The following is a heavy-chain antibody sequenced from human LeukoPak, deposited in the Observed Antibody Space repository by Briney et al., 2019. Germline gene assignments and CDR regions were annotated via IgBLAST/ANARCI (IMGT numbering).Heavy chain of an antibody. CDR1: GFTFSSYA. CDR3: ARDFYLYGSGSYPSFDY. V-gene: IGHV3-7*03. J-gene: IGHJ4*02. Sequence: GGSLRLSCAASGFTFSSYAMSWVRQAPGKGLEWVANIKQDGSEKYYVDSVKGRFTISRDNAKNSLYLQMNSLRAEDTAVYYCARDFYLYGSGSYPSFDYWGQGTLVTVSS. D-gene: IGHD3-10*01. CDR2: IKQDGSEK.